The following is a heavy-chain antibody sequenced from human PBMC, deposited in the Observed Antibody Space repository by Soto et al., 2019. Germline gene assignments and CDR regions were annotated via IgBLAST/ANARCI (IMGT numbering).Heavy chain of an antibody. D-gene: IGHD2-21*01. V-gene: IGHV4-31*03. Sequence: SETLSLTCTVSGGSISSGGYYWSWIRQHPGKGLEWIGYIYYSGSTYYNPSLKSRVTISVDTSKNQFSLKLSSVTAADTAVYYCARDNGEHRSVDYWGQGTLVTVPS. CDR1: GGSISSGGYY. CDR3: ARDNGEHRSVDY. J-gene: IGHJ4*02. CDR2: IYYSGST.